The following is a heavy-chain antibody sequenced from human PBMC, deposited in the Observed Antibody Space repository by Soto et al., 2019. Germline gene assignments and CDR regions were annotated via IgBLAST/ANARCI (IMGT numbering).Heavy chain of an antibody. D-gene: IGHD3-10*01. J-gene: IGHJ3*02. Sequence: SLRLSCEASGFTFSNYYMSWIRQAPGKGLEWVSYISSSGSTIYYADSVKGRFTISRDNAKNSLYLQMNSLRAEDTAVYYCARGVRGVHDAFDIWGQGTMVTVSS. V-gene: IGHV3-11*01. CDR1: GFTFSNYY. CDR2: ISSSGSTI. CDR3: ARGVRGVHDAFDI.